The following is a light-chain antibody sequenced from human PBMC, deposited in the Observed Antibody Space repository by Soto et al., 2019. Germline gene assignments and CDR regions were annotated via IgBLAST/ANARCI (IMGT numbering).Light chain of an antibody. CDR1: QGVSSN. Sequence: EIVMTQSPATLSVSPGERATLSCRASQGVSSNLDWYQQKPGQAPRLLIYGASTRATGIPARFSGSGSGTEFNLTISSLQSEDFAVYYCQQYNNWPFTFGPGTKVDIK. V-gene: IGKV3-15*01. CDR2: GAS. CDR3: QQYNNWPFT. J-gene: IGKJ3*01.